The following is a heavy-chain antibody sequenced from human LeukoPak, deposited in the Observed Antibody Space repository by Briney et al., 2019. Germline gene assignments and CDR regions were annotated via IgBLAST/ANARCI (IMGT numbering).Heavy chain of an antibody. CDR1: GFTVSSNY. J-gene: IGHJ5*02. CDR3: VRGTYTAGS. CDR2: INPDGSGE. Sequence: PGGSLRLSCAASGFTVSSNYMSWVRQAPGKGLQWVANINPDGSGEYYVGSMKGRFTISRDNAKNSLYLQMNSLRAEDTAVYYCVRGTYTAGSWGQGALVTVSS. V-gene: IGHV3-7*01. D-gene: IGHD2-2*02.